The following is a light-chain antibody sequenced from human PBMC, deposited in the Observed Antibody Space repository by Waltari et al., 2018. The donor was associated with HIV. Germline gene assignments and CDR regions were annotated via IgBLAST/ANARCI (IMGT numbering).Light chain of an antibody. Sequence: QSALTQPASVSGSPGQSITISCTGTNSDIGKYNLVSWYQQHPGKVPKVLIFEVTTRPSGNPHRFSGSNSDSPASLTISGLQAGDEADYYCSSYATGNAYVFGTGTSVTVL. CDR3: SSYATGNAYV. CDR1: NSDIGKYNL. J-gene: IGLJ1*01. V-gene: IGLV2-23*02. CDR2: EVT.